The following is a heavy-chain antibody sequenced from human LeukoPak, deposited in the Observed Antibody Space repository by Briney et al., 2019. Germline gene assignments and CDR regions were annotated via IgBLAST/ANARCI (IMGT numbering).Heavy chain of an antibody. J-gene: IGHJ5*02. CDR2: ISGSSGII. D-gene: IGHD2-15*01. V-gene: IGHV3-48*01. CDR3: AKSGVVVAATVWFDP. CDR1: GFTFNTYT. Sequence: GGSLRLSCAASGFTFNTYTMNWVRQAPGKGLEWVSYISGSSGIIDYADSVGGRFTISRDNAKNSLYLQMNSLRAEDTAVYYCAKSGVVVAATVWFDPWGQGTLVTASS.